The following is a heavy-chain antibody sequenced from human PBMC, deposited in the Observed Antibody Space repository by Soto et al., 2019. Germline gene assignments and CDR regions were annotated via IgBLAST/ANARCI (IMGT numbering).Heavy chain of an antibody. Sequence: RAAVKVSCKASGYTFTGYYMHWVRQAPGQGLEWMGWINPNSGGTNYAQKFQGRVTMTRDTSISTAYMELSRLRSDDTAVYYCARDWYDFWSGYHLFDYWGQGTLVTVSS. CDR1: GYTFTGYY. V-gene: IGHV1-2*02. CDR2: INPNSGGT. J-gene: IGHJ4*02. CDR3: ARDWYDFWSGYHLFDY. D-gene: IGHD3-3*01.